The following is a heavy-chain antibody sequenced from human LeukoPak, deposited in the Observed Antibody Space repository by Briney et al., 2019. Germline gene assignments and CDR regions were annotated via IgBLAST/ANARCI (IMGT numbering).Heavy chain of an antibody. D-gene: IGHD4-23*01. J-gene: IGHJ4*02. V-gene: IGHV4-59*12. CDR3: ARAYGGNRFDY. CDR2: IYYSGST. CDR1: GGSISSYY. Sequence: SETLSLTCTVSGGSISSYYWSWIRQPPGKGLEWIGYIYYSGSTYYNPSLKSRVTISVDTSKNQFSLKLSSVTAADTAVYYCARAYGGNRFDYWGQGTLVTVSS.